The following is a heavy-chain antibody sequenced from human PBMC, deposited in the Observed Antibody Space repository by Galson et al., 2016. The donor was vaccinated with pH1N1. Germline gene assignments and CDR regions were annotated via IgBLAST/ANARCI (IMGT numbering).Heavy chain of an antibody. V-gene: IGHV4-39*01. CDR3: VRRVVGELLGNWFDP. CDR1: GDSISSSSYY. Sequence: SETLSLTCTVSGDSISSSSYYWGWIRQPPGKGLEWIGSMYYSGSSYYNPSLRRRVTISVDTSKNQFSLKLSSVTAADTAVYYCVRRVVGELLGNWFDPWGQGTLVTVSS. D-gene: IGHD3-10*01. CDR2: MYYSGSS. J-gene: IGHJ5*02.